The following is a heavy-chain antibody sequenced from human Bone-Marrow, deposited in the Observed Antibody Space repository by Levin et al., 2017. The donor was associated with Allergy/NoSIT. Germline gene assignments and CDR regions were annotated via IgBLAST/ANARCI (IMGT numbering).Heavy chain of an antibody. J-gene: IGHJ5*02. CDR3: VAAPCGTTCYKELRFDP. CDR1: GGTISSVDYY. CDR2: IFFTGYT. V-gene: IGHV4-30-4*01. D-gene: IGHD2-2*02. Sequence: SETLSLTCTVSGGTISSVDYYWTWIRQPPGMGLEWIGYIFFTGYTYYNPSLKGRLTISIDTSMNQFSLKLNSVTAADTAMYYCVAAPCGTTCYKELRFDPWGQGTLVTVSS.